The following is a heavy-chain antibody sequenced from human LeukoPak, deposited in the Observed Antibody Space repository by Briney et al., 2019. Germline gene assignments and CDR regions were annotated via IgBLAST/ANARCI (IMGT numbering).Heavy chain of an antibody. CDR2: ISWNSGTV. D-gene: IGHD2-2*01. Sequence: PGGSLRLSCAVSGFNFNDYAMHWVRQAPGKGLEWVSGISWNSGTVAYADSVKGRFTISRDNSKKSLYLQMNSLRAEDMALYYCAKASADWYFDLWGRGTLVTVSS. V-gene: IGHV3-9*03. CDR3: AKASADWYFDL. J-gene: IGHJ2*01. CDR1: GFNFNDYA.